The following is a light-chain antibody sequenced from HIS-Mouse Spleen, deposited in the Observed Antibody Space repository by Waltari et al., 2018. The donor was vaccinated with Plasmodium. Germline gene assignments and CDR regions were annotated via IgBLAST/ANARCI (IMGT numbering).Light chain of an antibody. CDR1: RSDVGSYNL. CDR2: EGS. CDR3: CSYAGSSTYV. J-gene: IGLJ1*01. Sequence: QSALTQPASVSGSPGQSITIPCTGTRSDVGSYNLVSWYQQHPGKAPKLRSYEGSKRPSGVSNRVSGSKSGNTASLTISGLQAEDEADYYCCSYAGSSTYVFGTGTKVTVL. V-gene: IGLV2-23*01.